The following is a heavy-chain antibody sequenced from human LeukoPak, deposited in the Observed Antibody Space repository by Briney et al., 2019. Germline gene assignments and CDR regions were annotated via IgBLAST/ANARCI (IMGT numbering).Heavy chain of an antibody. CDR2: IYYSGST. V-gene: IGHV4-59*08. CDR3: ARAGSSGWSLY. Sequence: PSETLSLTCTVSGGSISSYYWSWIRQPPGKGLEWIGYIYYSGSTYYNPSLKSRVTISVDTSKNQFSLKLSSVTAADTAVYYCARAGSSGWSLYWGQGTLVTVSS. J-gene: IGHJ4*02. D-gene: IGHD6-19*01. CDR1: GGSISSYY.